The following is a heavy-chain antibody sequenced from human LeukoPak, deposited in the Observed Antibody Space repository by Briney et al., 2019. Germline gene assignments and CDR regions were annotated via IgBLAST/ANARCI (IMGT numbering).Heavy chain of an antibody. J-gene: IGHJ3*02. CDR2: ISGGGGGT. CDR1: GFTLSSYA. D-gene: IGHD3-22*01. Sequence: QAGGSLRLSCAASGFTLSSYAMSWVRQAPGKGLEWVSSISGGGGGTFYADSVKGRFSISRDNSKNTVYLQMNSLRAEDTAVYYCAKDYYDSSGYYNYAAFDIWGQGTMVTVSS. CDR3: AKDYYDSSGYYNYAAFDI. V-gene: IGHV3-23*01.